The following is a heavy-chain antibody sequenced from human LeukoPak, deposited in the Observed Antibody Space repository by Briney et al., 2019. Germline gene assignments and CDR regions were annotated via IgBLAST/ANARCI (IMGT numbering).Heavy chain of an antibody. Sequence: PSETLSLTCTVSSGPLSAYYWTWIRQPPGKGLEWIGYIYDNGNTNYNPSLKSRVTISVDTSKNQFSLKLSSVTAADTAVYYCATGETGSTLGGYWGQGTLVTVSS. J-gene: IGHJ4*02. CDR1: SGPLSAYY. CDR2: IYDNGNT. CDR3: ATGETGSTLGGY. V-gene: IGHV4-59*03. D-gene: IGHD1-1*01.